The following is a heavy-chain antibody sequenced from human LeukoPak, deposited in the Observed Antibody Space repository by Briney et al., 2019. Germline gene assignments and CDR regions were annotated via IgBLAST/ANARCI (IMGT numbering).Heavy chain of an antibody. CDR1: GFTVSSYY. V-gene: IGHV3-53*01. J-gene: IGHJ4*02. D-gene: IGHD3-10*01. CDR3: AKGRNYYGSGSYR. Sequence: GGSLRLSCAASGFTVSSYYMNWVRQAPGKELEWVSVIYTGGGRYYADSVRGRFTISRDTSKNMVFLQMNSLRVEDTAVYYCAKGRNYYGSGSYRWGQGTLVTVSS. CDR2: IYTGGGR.